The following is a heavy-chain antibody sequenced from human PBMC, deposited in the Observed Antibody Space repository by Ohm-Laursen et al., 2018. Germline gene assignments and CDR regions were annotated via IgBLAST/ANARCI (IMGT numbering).Heavy chain of an antibody. CDR1: GGSISSYD. V-gene: IGHV4-34*01. CDR2: INHSGRT. J-gene: IGHJ3*02. Sequence: TLSLTCTVSGGSISSYDWSWIRQPPGKGLEWIGEINHSGRTNYNPSLKSRVIISVDTSKNQVSLRMSPVTAADTAVYYCARYSPVEMIIRGAFDIWGQGTMVTVSS. CDR3: ARYSPVEMIIRGAFDI. D-gene: IGHD5-24*01.